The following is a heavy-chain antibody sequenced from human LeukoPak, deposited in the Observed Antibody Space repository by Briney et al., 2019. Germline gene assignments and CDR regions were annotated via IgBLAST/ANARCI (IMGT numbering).Heavy chain of an antibody. CDR1: GFTFDDYG. Sequence: GGSLRLSCAASGFTFDDYGMSWVRQAPGKGLEWVSGINWNGRSTAYADSVKGRFTISRDNAKNSLYLQMNSLRAEDTAVYYCAKSSSSYYDTSGYLDYWGQGTLVTVSS. D-gene: IGHD3-22*01. V-gene: IGHV3-20*04. CDR3: AKSSSSYYDTSGYLDY. J-gene: IGHJ4*02. CDR2: INWNGRST.